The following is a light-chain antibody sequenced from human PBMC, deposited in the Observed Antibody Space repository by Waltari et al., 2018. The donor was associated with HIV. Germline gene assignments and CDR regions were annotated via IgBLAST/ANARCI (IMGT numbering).Light chain of an antibody. Sequence: QSALAQPASVSGSPGQSITFHCTGTRSDIGAYNSVSWYQKHPDKAPKVIIYRVKSRPSGVSDRFSGSKSGNTASLTISGLQAEDEADYYCSSYTTSNTYVFGRGTTVSVL. J-gene: IGLJ1*01. CDR2: RVK. V-gene: IGLV2-14*01. CDR1: RSDIGAYNS. CDR3: SSYTTSNTYV.